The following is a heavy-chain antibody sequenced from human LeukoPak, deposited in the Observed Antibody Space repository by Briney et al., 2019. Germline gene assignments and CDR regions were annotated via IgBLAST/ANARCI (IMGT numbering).Heavy chain of an antibody. V-gene: IGHV4-39*07. CDR3: ARLSTVTTSFDY. D-gene: IGHD4-17*01. CDR1: GGSITSGPYY. J-gene: IGHJ4*02. Sequence: SETLSLTCTVSGGSITSGPYYWGWIRQPPGKGLEWIGSVFYSGTAYYNPSLESRVTISVDPSKSQFSLKLSSVTAADTAVYYCARLSTVTTSFDYWGQGTLVTVSS. CDR2: VFYSGTA.